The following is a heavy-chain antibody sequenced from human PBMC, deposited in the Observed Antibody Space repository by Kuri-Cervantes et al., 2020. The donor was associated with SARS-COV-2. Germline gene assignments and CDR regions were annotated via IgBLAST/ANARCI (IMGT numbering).Heavy chain of an antibody. V-gene: IGHV1-24*01. CDR1: GYTFTGYY. J-gene: IGHJ5*02. CDR2: FDPEDGET. Sequence: ASVKVSCKASGYTFTGYYMHWVRQAPGHGLEWMGGFDPEDGETIYAQKFQGRVTMTEDTSTDTAYMELSSLRSEDTAVYYCATAPAVVAANWFDPWGQGTLVTVSS. D-gene: IGHD2-15*01. CDR3: ATAPAVVAANWFDP.